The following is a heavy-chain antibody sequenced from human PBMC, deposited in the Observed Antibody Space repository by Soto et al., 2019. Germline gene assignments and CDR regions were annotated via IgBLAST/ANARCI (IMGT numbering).Heavy chain of an antibody. D-gene: IGHD1-26*01. CDR1: GFTVSSNY. CDR2: IYSGGST. Sequence: PGGSLRLSCAASGFTVSSNYMSWVRQAPGKGLEWVSVIYSGGSTNYADSVKGRFTISRDNSKNTLYLQMSSLRAEDTAVYYCARGTGGSYYRAFDIWGLGTMVTVSS. J-gene: IGHJ3*02. V-gene: IGHV3-66*01. CDR3: ARGTGGSYYRAFDI.